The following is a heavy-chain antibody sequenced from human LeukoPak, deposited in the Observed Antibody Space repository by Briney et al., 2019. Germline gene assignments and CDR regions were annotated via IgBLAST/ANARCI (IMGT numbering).Heavy chain of an antibody. CDR2: IYYSGST. Sequence: SETLSLTCTVSGGSISSYYWSWIRQPPGEGLEWIGYIYYSGSTNYNPSLKSRVTMSVDTSKNQFSLKLSSVTAADTAVYYCARCRGRDFWSGYSHHYYFDYWGQGTLVTVSS. J-gene: IGHJ4*02. V-gene: IGHV4-59*12. CDR1: GGSISSYY. D-gene: IGHD3-3*01. CDR3: ARCRGRDFWSGYSHHYYFDY.